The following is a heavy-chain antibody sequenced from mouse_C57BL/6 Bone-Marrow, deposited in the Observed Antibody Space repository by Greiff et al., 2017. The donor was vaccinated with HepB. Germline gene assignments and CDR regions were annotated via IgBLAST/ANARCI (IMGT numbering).Heavy chain of an antibody. D-gene: IGHD2-1*01. CDR2: INPYNGGT. J-gene: IGHJ3*01. CDR1: GYTFTDYY. CDR3: ARTAYLLPFAY. Sequence: VQLQQSGPVLVKPGASVKMSCKASGYTFTDYYMNWVKQSHGKSLEWIGVINPYNGGTSYNQKFKGKATLTVDKSSSTAYMELNSLTSEDSAVYYCARTAYLLPFAYWGQGTLVTVSA. V-gene: IGHV1-19*01.